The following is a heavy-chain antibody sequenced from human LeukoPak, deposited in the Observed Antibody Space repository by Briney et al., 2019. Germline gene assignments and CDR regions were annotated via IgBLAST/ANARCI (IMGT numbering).Heavy chain of an antibody. CDR1: GISVSSNY. V-gene: IGHV3-7*01. Sequence: GGSLRLSCAASGISVSSNYMSWVRQAPGRGLEWVANIKQDGSEKYYVDSVKGRFTISRDNTKNSLYLQMNSLRAEDTAVYYCASIVEEFGELLYDYWGQGTLVTVSS. D-gene: IGHD3-10*01. J-gene: IGHJ4*02. CDR3: ASIVEEFGELLYDY. CDR2: IKQDGSEK.